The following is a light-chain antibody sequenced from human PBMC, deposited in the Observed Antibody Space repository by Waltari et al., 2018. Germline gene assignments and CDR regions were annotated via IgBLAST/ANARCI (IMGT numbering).Light chain of an antibody. CDR2: DAS. CDR1: QDINNW. V-gene: IGKV1-5*01. CDR3: QQYSGNPT. Sequence: DIQLTQSPSTLSASVGDRVTITCRASQDINNWLAWYQQKPGKAPKILIYDASSLETGVPSKISSSGCGTEFTLTISSLQPDDFATYYCQQYSGNPTFGGGTKVETK. J-gene: IGKJ4*01.